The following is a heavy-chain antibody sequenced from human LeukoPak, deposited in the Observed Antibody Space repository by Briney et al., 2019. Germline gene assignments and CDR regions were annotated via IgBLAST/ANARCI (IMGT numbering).Heavy chain of an antibody. Sequence: GGSLRLSCAASGSTFSSYSMNWVRQAPGKGLEWVSGISGSGGSTYYADSVKGRFTISRDNSKNTLYLQMNSLRAEDTAVYYCAKSPSSGYYFDYWGQGTLVTVSS. J-gene: IGHJ4*02. V-gene: IGHV3-23*01. CDR1: GSTFSSYS. CDR3: AKSPSSGYYFDY. D-gene: IGHD3-22*01. CDR2: ISGSGGST.